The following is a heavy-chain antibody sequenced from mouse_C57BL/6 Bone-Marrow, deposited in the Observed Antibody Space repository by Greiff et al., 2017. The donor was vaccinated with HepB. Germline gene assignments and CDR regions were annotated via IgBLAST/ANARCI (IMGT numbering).Heavy chain of an antibody. J-gene: IGHJ2*01. CDR1: GYTFTSYT. CDR2: INPSSGYT. D-gene: IGHD2-1*01. V-gene: IGHV1-4*01. CDR3: ARLWYLYYFDY. Sequence: QVHVKQSGAELARPGASVKMSCKASGYTFTSYTMHWVKQRPGQGLEWIGYINPSSGYTKYNQKFKDKATLTADKSSSTAYMQLSSLTSEDSAVYYCARLWYLYYFDYWGQGTTLTVSS.